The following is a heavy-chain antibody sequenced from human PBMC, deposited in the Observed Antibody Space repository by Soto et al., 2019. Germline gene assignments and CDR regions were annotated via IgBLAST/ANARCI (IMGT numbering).Heavy chain of an antibody. CDR2: IIPIFGTA. CDR1: GGTFSIYA. J-gene: IGHJ4*02. Sequence: SVKVSCKASGGTFSIYAISWVLQAPGQGLEWMGGIIPIFGTANYAQKFQGRVTITADESTSTAYMELSSLRSEDTAVYYCARGSYSSGWATNWGQGTLVTVAS. V-gene: IGHV1-69*13. CDR3: ARGSYSSGWATN. D-gene: IGHD6-19*01.